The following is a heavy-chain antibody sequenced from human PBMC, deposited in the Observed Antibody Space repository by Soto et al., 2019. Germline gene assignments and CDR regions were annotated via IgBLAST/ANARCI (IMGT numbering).Heavy chain of an antibody. Sequence: PSETLSLTCTVSGGSISSYYWSWIRQPPGKGLEWIGYIYYSGTTYYNPSLESRVTISADTSENQFSLKVNSVTVADTAVYYCASTYYTGSSGPFDYWGQGTLVTVSS. CDR3: ASTYYTGSSGPFDY. D-gene: IGHD3-22*01. J-gene: IGHJ4*02. V-gene: IGHV4-59*06. CDR1: GGSISSYY. CDR2: IYYSGTT.